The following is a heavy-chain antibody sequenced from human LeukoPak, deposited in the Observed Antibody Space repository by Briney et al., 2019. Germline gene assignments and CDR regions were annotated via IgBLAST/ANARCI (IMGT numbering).Heavy chain of an antibody. J-gene: IGHJ6*03. CDR1: GYTFTSYD. Sequence: GASVKVSCKASGYTFTSYDINWVRQATGQGLEWMGWMNPNSGNTGYAQKFQGRVTMTRNTSISTAYMELSSLRSEDTAVYYCARNYGSGSYYKPQLYYYYYMDVWGKGTTVTISS. V-gene: IGHV1-8*01. CDR3: ARNYGSGSYYKPQLYYYYYMDV. D-gene: IGHD3-10*01. CDR2: MNPNSGNT.